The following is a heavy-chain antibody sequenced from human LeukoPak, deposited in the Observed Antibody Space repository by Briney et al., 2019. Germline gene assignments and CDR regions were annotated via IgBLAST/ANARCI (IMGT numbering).Heavy chain of an antibody. CDR2: IYYSGST. CDR1: GDSISSGENY. CDR3: ARRGPAHYDILTGTYYGMDV. J-gene: IGHJ6*02. V-gene: IGHV4-61*08. Sequence: SETLSLTCTVSGDSISSGENYWGWVRQTPVKGLEWIGYIYYSGSTNYNPSLKSRVTISVDTSKNQFSLKLSSVTAADTAVYYCARRGPAHYDILTGTYYGMDVWGQGNTVTVSS. D-gene: IGHD3-9*01.